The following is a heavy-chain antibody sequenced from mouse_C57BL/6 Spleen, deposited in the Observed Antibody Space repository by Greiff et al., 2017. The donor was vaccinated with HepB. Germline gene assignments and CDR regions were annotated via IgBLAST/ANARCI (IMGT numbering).Heavy chain of an antibody. CDR3: SRTHER. V-gene: IGHV1-4*01. CDR2: INPSSGST. Sequence: VQLQQSGAELARPGASVKMSCKASGYTFTSYTMHWVKQRPGQGLEWIGYINPSSGSTKYNQKFKDKATLTADKYSSTAYMQLSSLTYEDSAVYYCSRTHERGGQGTTLTVSS. CDR1: GYTFTSYT. J-gene: IGHJ2*01.